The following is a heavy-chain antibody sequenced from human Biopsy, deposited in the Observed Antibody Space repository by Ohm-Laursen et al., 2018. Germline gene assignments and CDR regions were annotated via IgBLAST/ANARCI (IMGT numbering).Heavy chain of an antibody. Sequence: SLRLSCAASGFTFDNYAMHWVRQTPGKGLEWVSGLTWNSANIGYADSVKGRFIISRDNARNSLFLEMSSLREEDTGLYHCVRDSTLDYWGQGTLVTVSS. CDR1: GFTFDNYA. V-gene: IGHV3-9*01. CDR3: VRDSTLDY. J-gene: IGHJ4*02. CDR2: LTWNSANI.